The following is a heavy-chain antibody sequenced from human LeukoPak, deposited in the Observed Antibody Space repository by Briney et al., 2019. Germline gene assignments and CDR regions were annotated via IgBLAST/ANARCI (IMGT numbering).Heavy chain of an antibody. CDR2: MNQEGSEI. V-gene: IGHV3-7*05. CDR1: GFTLSTYW. CDR3: ARDRGYSTFDV. D-gene: IGHD5-18*01. Sequence: GGSLRLSCVASGFTLSTYWMAWVRQAPGKGLEWVANMNQEGSEINYVDSVKGRFTISRDNAKNSLCPQMNSLRAEDTAVYYCARDRGYSTFDVWGQGTVVTVSS. J-gene: IGHJ3*01.